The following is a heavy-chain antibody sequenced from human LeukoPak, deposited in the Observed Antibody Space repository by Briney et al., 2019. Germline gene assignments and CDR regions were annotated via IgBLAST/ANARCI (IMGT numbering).Heavy chain of an antibody. Sequence: PSETLSLTCTVSGGSIGSNYWTWIRQPPGKGLEYIGYIYYTGGTNYNPSLKSRVTISVDTSKNQFSLRLSSVTAADTAVYYCARGSVGNFDYWGQGTLVTVSS. V-gene: IGHV4-59*08. CDR2: IYYTGGT. J-gene: IGHJ4*02. D-gene: IGHD4-23*01. CDR1: GGSIGSNY. CDR3: ARGSVGNFDY.